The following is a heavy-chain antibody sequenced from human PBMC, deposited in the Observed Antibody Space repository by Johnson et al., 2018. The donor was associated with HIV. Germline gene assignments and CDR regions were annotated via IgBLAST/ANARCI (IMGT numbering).Heavy chain of an antibody. CDR2: IKSNTDGGTT. J-gene: IGHJ3*02. CDR1: GFTVSSNY. CDR3: ATGFGPAFEM. Sequence: VQLVESGGGLVQPGRSLRLSCAASGFTVSSNYMSWVRQAPGKGLEWVGRIKSNTDGGTTDHAAPVKGRFSISRDDSKNTLYLQMNSLKTEDTAVYYCATGFGPAFEMWGQGTMVTVSS. V-gene: IGHV3-15*01. D-gene: IGHD3-16*01.